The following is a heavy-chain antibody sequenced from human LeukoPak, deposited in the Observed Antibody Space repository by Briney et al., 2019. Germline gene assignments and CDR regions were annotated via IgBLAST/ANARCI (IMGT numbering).Heavy chain of an antibody. CDR1: GFSLNNSGM. D-gene: IGHD3-10*01. J-gene: IGHJ4*02. Sequence: SGPALVKPTQTLTLTCSFSGFSLNNSGMGVSWIRQSPGKGLEWIASIYHSGNTYYNPSLKSRVTISVDTSKNQFSLKLSSVTAADTAVYYCANNLYASGNYFTYWGQGTLVTVSS. CDR2: IYHSGNT. CDR3: ANNLYASGNYFTY. V-gene: IGHV4-38-2*02.